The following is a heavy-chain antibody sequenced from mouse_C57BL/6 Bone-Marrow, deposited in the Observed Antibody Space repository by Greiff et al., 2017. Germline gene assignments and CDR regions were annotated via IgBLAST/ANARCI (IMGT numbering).Heavy chain of an antibody. V-gene: IGHV1-82*01. Sequence: QVQLQQSGPELVKPGASVKISCKASGYAFSSSWMNWVKQRPGKGLEWIGRIYPGDGDTNYNGKFKGKATLTADKSSSTAYMQLSSLTSEDSAVYFCAILAWFAYWGQGTLVTVSA. CDR3: AILAWFAY. CDR1: GYAFSSSW. J-gene: IGHJ3*01. D-gene: IGHD1-1*01. CDR2: IYPGDGDT.